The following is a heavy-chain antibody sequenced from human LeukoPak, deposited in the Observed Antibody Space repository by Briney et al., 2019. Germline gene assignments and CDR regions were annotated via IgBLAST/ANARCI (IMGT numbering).Heavy chain of an antibody. D-gene: IGHD4-23*01. CDR3: ARAGNSEGGFDY. CDR1: GYIFTRYY. V-gene: IGHV1-46*04. CDR2: INPSGGST. Sequence: GASVKVSCKASGYIFTRYYMHWVRQAPGQGLEWMGIINPSGGSTSYAQKLEGRVTMTWYTSTSTLYMELRSLRSEDRAVYYCARAGNSEGGFDYWGQGTMVTVSS. J-gene: IGHJ4*02.